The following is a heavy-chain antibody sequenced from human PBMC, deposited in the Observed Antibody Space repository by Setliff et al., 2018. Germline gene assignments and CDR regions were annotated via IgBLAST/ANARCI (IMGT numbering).Heavy chain of an antibody. Sequence: TSETLSLTCSVSGASISSGSNYWSWIRQPAGKGVEWIGHILSSGGTNYNPSLKNRVSISLDTSKNQFSLNLNSVTAADTAVYFCARDTPHDPVSSNWYRNWFDPWGQGILVPSPQ. CDR1: GASISSGSNY. CDR3: ARDTPHDPVSSNWYRNWFDP. D-gene: IGHD6-13*01. CDR2: ILSSGGT. J-gene: IGHJ5*02. V-gene: IGHV4-61*09.